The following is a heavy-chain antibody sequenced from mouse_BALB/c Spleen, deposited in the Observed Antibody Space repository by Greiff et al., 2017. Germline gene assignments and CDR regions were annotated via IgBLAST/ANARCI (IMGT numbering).Heavy chain of an antibody. CDR3: STGTWDYAMDY. Sequence: VQLQQSGAELVRPGASVKLSCTASGFNIKDYYMHWVKQRPEQGLEWIGWIDPENGDTEYAPKFQGKATMTADTSSNTAYLQLSSLTSEDTAVYYSSTGTWDYAMDYWGQGTSVTVSS. V-gene: IGHV14-4*02. D-gene: IGHD4-1*02. CDR2: IDPENGDT. J-gene: IGHJ4*01. CDR1: GFNIKDYY.